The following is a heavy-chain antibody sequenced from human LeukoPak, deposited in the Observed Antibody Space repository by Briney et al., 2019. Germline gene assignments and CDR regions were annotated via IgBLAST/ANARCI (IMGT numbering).Heavy chain of an antibody. CDR3: ARDADGGRYYFDY. CDR1: GGTFSSYA. Sequence: SVKVSCKASGGTFSSYAISWVRQAPGQGLEWMGGIIPIFGTANYAQKFQGRVTITADKSTSTAYMELSSLRSEDTAVYYCARDADGGRYYFDYWGQGTLVTVSS. V-gene: IGHV1-69*06. J-gene: IGHJ4*02. CDR2: IIPIFGTA.